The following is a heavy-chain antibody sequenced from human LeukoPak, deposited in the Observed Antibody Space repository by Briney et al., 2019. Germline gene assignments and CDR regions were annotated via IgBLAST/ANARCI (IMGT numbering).Heavy chain of an antibody. V-gene: IGHV4-4*07. J-gene: IGHJ4*02. CDR1: GDSLSSYY. D-gene: IGHD3-22*01. CDR2: IYTSGST. CDR3: ARDQYYYDSSGYYYYFDY. Sequence: SETLSLTCTVSGDSLSSYYWSWIRQPAGKGLEWIGRIYTSGSTNYNPSLKSRVTMSVDTSKNQISLKLSSVTAADTAVYYCARDQYYYDSSGYYYYFDYWGQGTLVTVSS.